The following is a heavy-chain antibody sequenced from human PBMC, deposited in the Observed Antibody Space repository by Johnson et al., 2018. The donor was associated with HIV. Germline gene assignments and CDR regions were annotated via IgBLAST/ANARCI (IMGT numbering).Heavy chain of an antibody. CDR1: GFTFSRYW. J-gene: IGHJ3*02. CDR2: IKQDGSDK. Sequence: EVQLVESGGGVVQPGGSLRLSCAASGFTFSRYWMSWVRQAPGKGLEWVANIKQDGSDKYYVDSVTGRFTISRDNAKNSLYLQMNSLTAEDTALYYCARESLLITPRRDDAFDIWGQGTMVTVSS. D-gene: IGHD6-6*01. CDR3: ARESLLITPRRDDAFDI. V-gene: IGHV3-7*03.